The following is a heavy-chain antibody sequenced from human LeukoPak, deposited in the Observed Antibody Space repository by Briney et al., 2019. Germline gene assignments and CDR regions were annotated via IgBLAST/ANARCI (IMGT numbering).Heavy chain of an antibody. CDR3: ARLGSIAAAGTVDY. D-gene: IGHD6-13*01. Sequence: GGSLRLSCAASGFTFSTFGMHWVRQAPGKGLEWVPGTSWNSGSIGYADSVKGRFTISRDNARNSLYLQMDSLRAEDTAVYYCARLGSIAAAGTVDYWGQGTLVIVSS. CDR1: GFTFSTFG. CDR2: TSWNSGSI. J-gene: IGHJ4*02. V-gene: IGHV3-9*01.